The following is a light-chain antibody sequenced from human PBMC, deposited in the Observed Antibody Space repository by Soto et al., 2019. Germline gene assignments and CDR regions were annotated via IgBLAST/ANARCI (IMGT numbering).Light chain of an antibody. J-gene: IGLJ1*01. CDR1: SSNIGAGYA. Sequence: QSVLAQPPSVSVAPGQRVTISCTGSSSNIGAGYAVHWSQQLPGTAPKLLIFGNNTRPSGVPDRFSGSKAGTSASLAITGLQAEDEAVYYCQSLDRPPCVVYVLDTGTKV. CDR2: GNN. CDR3: QSLDRPPCVVYV. V-gene: IGLV1-40*01.